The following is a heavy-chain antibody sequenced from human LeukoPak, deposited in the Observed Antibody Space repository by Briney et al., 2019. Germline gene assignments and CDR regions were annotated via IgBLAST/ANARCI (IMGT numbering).Heavy chain of an antibody. D-gene: IGHD3-16*01. CDR1: GGTFSSYA. CDR3: ATVPEGVPDAFDI. J-gene: IGHJ3*02. CDR2: TIPIFGTA. V-gene: IGHV1-69*05. Sequence: SVKVSCKASGGTFSSYAISWVRQAPGQGLEWMGGTIPIFGTANYAQKFQGRVTITTDESTSTAYMELSSLRSEDTAVYYCATVPEGVPDAFDIWGQGTMVTVSS.